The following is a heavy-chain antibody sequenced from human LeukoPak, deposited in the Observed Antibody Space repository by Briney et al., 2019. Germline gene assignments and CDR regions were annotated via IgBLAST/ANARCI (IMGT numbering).Heavy chain of an antibody. CDR3: SRDRQGLGY. J-gene: IGHJ4*02. CDR1: GDSFSSNSAA. D-gene: IGHD3-16*01. V-gene: IGHV6-1*01. CDR2: TYYRSKWYN. Sequence: SQTLSLTFAISGDSFSSNSAAWNWIRQSPSRGLEWLGRTYYRSKWYNDDAISVKSLISISPDTSKNQFSLQLNSVPPEDTAVYYCSRDRQGLGYWGQGTLVTVSS.